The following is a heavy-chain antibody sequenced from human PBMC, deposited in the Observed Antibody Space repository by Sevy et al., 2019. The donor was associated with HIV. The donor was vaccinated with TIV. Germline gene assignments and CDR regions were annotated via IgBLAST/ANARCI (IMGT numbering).Heavy chain of an antibody. CDR2: ISYDGSNK. V-gene: IGHV3-30*18. D-gene: IGHD3-16*02. J-gene: IGHJ6*02. CDR1: GFTFNNYG. CDR3: AKAVYRDNYYYSGMDV. Sequence: GESLKISCAASGFTFNNYGMHWVRQAPGKGLEWVAVISYDGSNKYYADSVKGRFTMSRDNSKNIYLRMNSLRAEDTAVYFCAKAVYRDNYYYSGMDVWGQGTTVTVSS.